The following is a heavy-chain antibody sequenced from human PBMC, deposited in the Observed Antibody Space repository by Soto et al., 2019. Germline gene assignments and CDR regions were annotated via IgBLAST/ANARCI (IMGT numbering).Heavy chain of an antibody. CDR1: GYTFTSYG. Sequence: QVQLVQAGAEVKKPGASVKVSCKASGYTFTSYGISWVRQAPGQGLEWMGWISAYNGNTNYAQKLQVRVTMTTDTSESTAYLELRSLRADDTDVYYCASAFTPTDYWGQGTLVTVSS. CDR2: ISAYNGNT. V-gene: IGHV1-18*01. J-gene: IGHJ4*02. CDR3: ASAFTPTDY.